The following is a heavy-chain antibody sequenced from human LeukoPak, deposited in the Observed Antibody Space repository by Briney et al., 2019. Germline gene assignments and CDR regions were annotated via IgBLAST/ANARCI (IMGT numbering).Heavy chain of an antibody. J-gene: IGHJ4*02. Sequence: SETLSLTCTISGGSFSSYYWSWIRQPPGKGLEWIGYIYYSGTTNYNPSLRSRVTISIDTSKNQFSLKLSSVTAAGTAVYYCARELRWGNSIDYWGQGTLVTVSS. V-gene: IGHV4-59*01. D-gene: IGHD4-23*01. CDR2: IYYSGTT. CDR1: GGSFSSYY. CDR3: ARELRWGNSIDY.